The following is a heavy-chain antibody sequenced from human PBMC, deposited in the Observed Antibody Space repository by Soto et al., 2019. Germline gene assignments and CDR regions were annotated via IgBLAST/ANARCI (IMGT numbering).Heavy chain of an antibody. J-gene: IGHJ4*02. CDR1: GFAFNTSS. CDR3: AKVSPMGYFFDF. CDR2: ISYDGSNK. V-gene: IGHV3-30-3*01. Sequence: GWSLRLCCAASGFAFNTSSMHWVRQAPGRGLEWVAVISYDGSNKFYADSVKGRFTISRDNSKNTLYLEMNSLRGEDTAVYYCAKVSPMGYFFDFWGQGTLVTVYS.